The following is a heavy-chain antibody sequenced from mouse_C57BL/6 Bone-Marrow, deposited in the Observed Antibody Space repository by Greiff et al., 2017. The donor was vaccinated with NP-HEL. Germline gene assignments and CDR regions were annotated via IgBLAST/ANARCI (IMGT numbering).Heavy chain of an antibody. CDR1: GYTFTSYW. CDR3: ARKGIYYGSSSYYFDY. CDR2: INPSNGGT. D-gene: IGHD1-1*01. Sequence: QVQLQQPGTELVKPGASGYTFTSYWMHWVKQRPGQGLEWIGNINPSNGGTNYNEKFKSKATLTVDKSSSTAYMQLSSLTSEDSAVYYCARKGIYYGSSSYYFDYWGQGTTLTVSS. V-gene: IGHV1-53*01. J-gene: IGHJ2*01.